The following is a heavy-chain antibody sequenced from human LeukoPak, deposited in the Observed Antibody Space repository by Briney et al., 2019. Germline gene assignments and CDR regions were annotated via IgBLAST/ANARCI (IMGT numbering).Heavy chain of an antibody. Sequence: GGSLRLSCSASGFTFSRYPMHWVRQAPGKGLEWVSYITGSSSSTKYADSVKGRFTISRDNAKNSLYLQMNSLKDEDTAVYYCASPHSGYGWGQGTLVTVSS. V-gene: IGHV3-48*02. D-gene: IGHD5-12*01. CDR3: ASPHSGYG. CDR2: ITGSSSST. CDR1: GFTFSRYP. J-gene: IGHJ4*02.